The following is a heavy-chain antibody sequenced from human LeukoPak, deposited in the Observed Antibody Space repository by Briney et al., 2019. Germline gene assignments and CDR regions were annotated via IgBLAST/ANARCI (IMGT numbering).Heavy chain of an antibody. D-gene: IGHD3-9*01. J-gene: IGHJ4*02. CDR2: IYYSGST. CDR3: ARFTSRILTGYFYYFDY. V-gene: IGHV4-61*01. CDR1: GGSVSSGSYY. Sequence: PSETLSLTCTVSGGSVSSGSYYWSWIRQPPGKGLEWIGYIYYSGSTNYNPSLKSRVTISVDTSKNQFSLKLSSVTAADTAVYYCARFTSRILTGYFYYFDYWGQGTLVTVSS.